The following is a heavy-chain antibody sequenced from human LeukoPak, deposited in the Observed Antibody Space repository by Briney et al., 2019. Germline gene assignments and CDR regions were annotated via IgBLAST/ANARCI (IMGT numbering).Heavy chain of an antibody. Sequence: PSETLSLTCTVSGGSISSYYWSWIRQPPGKGLEWIGYIYYSGSTNYNPSLKSRVTISVDTSKNQFSLKLSSVTAADTAVYYCARVRSEYSSSLFDYWGQGTLVTVSS. CDR2: IYYSGST. V-gene: IGHV4-59*01. CDR1: GGSISSYY. J-gene: IGHJ4*02. D-gene: IGHD6-13*01. CDR3: ARVRSEYSSSLFDY.